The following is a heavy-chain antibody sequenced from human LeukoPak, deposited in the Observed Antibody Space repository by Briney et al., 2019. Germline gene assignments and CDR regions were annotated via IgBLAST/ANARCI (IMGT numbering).Heavy chain of an antibody. Sequence: ASVKVSCKASGYTFTGHYMHWVRQAPGQGLEWMGWINPNSGGTNYAQKFQGRVTMTRDTSISTAYMELSRLRSDDTAVYYCAREIRDSGSYYDWFDPWGQGTLVTVSS. J-gene: IGHJ5*02. CDR3: AREIRDSGSYYDWFDP. V-gene: IGHV1-2*02. CDR2: INPNSGGT. D-gene: IGHD1-26*01. CDR1: GYTFTGHY.